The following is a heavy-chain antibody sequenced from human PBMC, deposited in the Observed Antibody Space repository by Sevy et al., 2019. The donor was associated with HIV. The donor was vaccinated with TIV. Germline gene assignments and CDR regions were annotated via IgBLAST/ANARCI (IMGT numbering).Heavy chain of an antibody. Sequence: GGSLRLSCAASGFTFSSYSMNWVRQAPGKGLEWVSSISSSSSYIYYADSVKGRLTISRENAKNSLYLQMNSLRAEDTAVYYCAREYSSGQAGHAFDIWGQGTMVTVSS. CDR2: ISSSSSYI. CDR3: AREYSSGQAGHAFDI. D-gene: IGHD6-19*01. CDR1: GFTFSSYS. V-gene: IGHV3-21*01. J-gene: IGHJ3*02.